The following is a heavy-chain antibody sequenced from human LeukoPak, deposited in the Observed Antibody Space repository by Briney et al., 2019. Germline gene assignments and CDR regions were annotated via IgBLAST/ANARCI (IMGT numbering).Heavy chain of an antibody. J-gene: IGHJ4*02. D-gene: IGHD5-18*01. CDR2: IIPIFATA. Sequence: SVKVSCKASGGTFSSYAINWVRQAPGQGLEWMGGIIPIFATANYAQKFQGRVTITTDESTSTAYMELSSLRSEDTAVYYCASSTRGVHEYSYGGYFDYWGQGTLVTVSS. V-gene: IGHV1-69*05. CDR1: GGTFSSYA. CDR3: ASSTRGVHEYSYGGYFDY.